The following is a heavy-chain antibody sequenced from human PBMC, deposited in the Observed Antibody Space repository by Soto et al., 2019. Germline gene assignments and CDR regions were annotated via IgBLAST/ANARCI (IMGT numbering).Heavy chain of an antibody. Sequence: GESLKISCAASGFTFSNAWMSWVRQAPGKGLEWVGRIKSKTDGGTTDYAAPVKGRFTISRDDSKNTLYLQMNSLKTEDTAVYYCTTSYSSSWLSSYDYWGQGTLVTVSS. CDR1: GFTFSNAW. D-gene: IGHD6-13*01. J-gene: IGHJ4*02. CDR2: IKSKTDGGTT. CDR3: TTSYSSSWLSSYDY. V-gene: IGHV3-15*01.